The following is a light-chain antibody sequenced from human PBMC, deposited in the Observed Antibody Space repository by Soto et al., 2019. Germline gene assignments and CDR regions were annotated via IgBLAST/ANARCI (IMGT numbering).Light chain of an antibody. J-gene: IGLJ2*01. CDR1: SSDVGGYNY. Sequence: QSVLTQPASVSGSPGQSITISCTGSSSDVGGYNYVSWYQQHPDKAPKLMIYEVSNRPSGVSNRFSGSKSGNTASLTISGLQAEDEADYYCSSYTTKKTLVFGGGTKLTVL. V-gene: IGLV2-14*01. CDR2: EVS. CDR3: SSYTTKKTLV.